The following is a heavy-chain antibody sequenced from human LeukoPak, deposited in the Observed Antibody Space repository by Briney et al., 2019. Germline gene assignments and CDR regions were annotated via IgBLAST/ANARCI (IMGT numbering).Heavy chain of an antibody. V-gene: IGHV1-2*02. J-gene: IGHJ3*02. CDR2: INPNSGGT. D-gene: IGHD3-22*01. Sequence: ASVKVSCKTSGYTFTGYHMHWVRQAPGQGLEWMGWINPNSGGTDYARKFQGRVTMTTDTSTSTAYMELRSLRSDDTAVYYCARTMYYYDSSGYHPNAFDIWGQGTMVTVSS. CDR3: ARTMYYYDSSGYHPNAFDI. CDR1: GYTFTGYH.